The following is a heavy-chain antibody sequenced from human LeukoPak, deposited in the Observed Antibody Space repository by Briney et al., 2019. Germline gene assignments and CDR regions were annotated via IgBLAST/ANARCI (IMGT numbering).Heavy chain of an antibody. Sequence: ASVTVSCKASGYTFTGYYMHWVRQAPGQGLEWMGWINPNSGGTNYAQKFQGWVTMTRDTSISTAYMELSRLRSDDTAVYYCARGSIESGSYYYYFDYWGQGTLVTVSS. CDR1: GYTFTGYY. CDR2: INPNSGGT. V-gene: IGHV1-2*04. CDR3: ARGSIESGSYYYYFDY. D-gene: IGHD1-26*01. J-gene: IGHJ4*02.